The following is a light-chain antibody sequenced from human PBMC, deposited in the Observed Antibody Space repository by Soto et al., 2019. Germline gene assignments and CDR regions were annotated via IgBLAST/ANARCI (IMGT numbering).Light chain of an antibody. J-gene: IGKJ3*01. V-gene: IGKV3-20*01. CDR1: QSLSTNS. CDR3: QQYDASPLT. CDR2: AAS. Sequence: EIVLTQSPGTLSLSPGERATLSRRASQSLSTNSLAWYQQKPGQTPRLLIYAASTRDTDIPDRFNGSGSGTDFALTISRLEPEDFALYYCQQYDASPLTFGPGTKV.